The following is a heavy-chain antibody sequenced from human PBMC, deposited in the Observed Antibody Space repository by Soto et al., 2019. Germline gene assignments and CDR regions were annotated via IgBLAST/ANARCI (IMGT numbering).Heavy chain of an antibody. V-gene: IGHV2-5*04. D-gene: IGHD4-17*01. CDR1: GFSLTTNAVV. CDR2: IYGNDHK. J-gene: IGHJ4*02. CDR3: VNRTTVTSEDY. Sequence: GSGPTLVNPTQTLTVTCTFSGFSLTTNAVVVGWVRQPPGKAPEWLAFIYGNDHKRYSPSLRSRLTITKDTSKNQVVLTMTNVDPADTGTYHCVNRTTVTSEDYWGQGTLVTVS.